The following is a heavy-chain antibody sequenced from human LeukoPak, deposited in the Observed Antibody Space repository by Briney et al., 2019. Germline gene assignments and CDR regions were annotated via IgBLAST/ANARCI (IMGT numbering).Heavy chain of an antibody. CDR2: IYPRDSDT. J-gene: IGHJ4*02. D-gene: IGHD3-22*01. V-gene: IGHV5-51*01. CDR3: ARAKYYYESSGYYEYYFDY. CDR1: GASFTAYW. Sequence: GESLQISCQGSGASFTAYWIGWVRPVPGKGLEWMGIIYPRDSDTRYSPSFQGQVTISADKSISTAYLQWNSLEASDTPMYYCARAKYYYESSGYYEYYFDYWGQGTLVTVSS.